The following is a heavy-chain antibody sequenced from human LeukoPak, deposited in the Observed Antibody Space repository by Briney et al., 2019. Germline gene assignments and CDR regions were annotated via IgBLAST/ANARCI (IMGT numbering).Heavy chain of an antibody. V-gene: IGHV3-11*06. CDR2: ISSSSSYT. CDR1: GFTFSDYY. D-gene: IGHD1-20*01. Sequence: GGSLRLSCAASGFTFSDYYMSRIRQAPGKGLEWVSYISSSSSYTNYADSVKGRFTISRDNAKNSLYLQMNSLRAEDTAVYYCVRDKYNWNPGRYYYYYYGMDVWGQGTTVTVSS. CDR3: VRDKYNWNPGRYYYYYYGMDV. J-gene: IGHJ6*02.